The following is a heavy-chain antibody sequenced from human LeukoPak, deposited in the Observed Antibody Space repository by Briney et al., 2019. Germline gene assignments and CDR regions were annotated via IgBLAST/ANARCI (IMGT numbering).Heavy chain of an antibody. CDR2: INPNSGGT. CDR1: GYTFTGYY. D-gene: IGHD3-22*01. Sequence: GASVKVSCKASGYTFTGYYMHWVRQAPGQGLEWMGWINPNSGGTNYAQKFQGRVTMTRDTSTSTVYLEVSSLRSGDSAVYYCARGEEDYYDTSGYYVYWGQGTLVTVSS. CDR3: ARGEEDYYDTSGYYVY. V-gene: IGHV1-2*02. J-gene: IGHJ4*02.